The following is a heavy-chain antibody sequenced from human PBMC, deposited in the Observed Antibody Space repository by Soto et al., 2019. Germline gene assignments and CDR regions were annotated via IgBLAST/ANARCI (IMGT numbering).Heavy chain of an antibody. V-gene: IGHV3-33*01. Sequence: QVQLVESGGGVVQPGRSLRLSCAASGFSLSNYGIHWVRQAPGKGLEWVAVIWYDGTNKAYADSVKGRFAISRDISKNTVYLQKNSLRAEDTDVYYCARDQPGGMNNVLYYMDVWGKGTTVTVSS. CDR3: ARDQPGGMNNVLYYMDV. D-gene: IGHD2-15*01. J-gene: IGHJ6*03. CDR2: IWYDGTNK. CDR1: GFSLSNYG.